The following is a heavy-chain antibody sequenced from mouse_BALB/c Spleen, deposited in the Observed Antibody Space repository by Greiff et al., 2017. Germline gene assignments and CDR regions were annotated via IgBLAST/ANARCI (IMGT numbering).Heavy chain of an antibody. CDR2: IWAGGST. CDR3: ARADYGSSGAWFAY. CDR1: GFSLTSYG. V-gene: IGHV2-9*02. Sequence: VQGVESGPGLVAPSQSLSITCTVSGFSLTSYGVHWVRQPPGKGLEWLGVIWAGGSTNYNSALMSRLSISKDNSKSQVFLKMNSLQTDDTAMYYCARADYGSSGAWFAYWGQGTLVTVSA. D-gene: IGHD1-1*01. J-gene: IGHJ3*01.